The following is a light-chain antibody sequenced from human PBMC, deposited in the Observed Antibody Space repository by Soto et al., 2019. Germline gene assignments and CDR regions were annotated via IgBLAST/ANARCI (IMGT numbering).Light chain of an antibody. CDR3: QQYNSWPLT. Sequence: EIVLTQSPATLSLSPGERATLSCRASQSVGSYLAWYQQKPGQAPRLLIYDASNRATGIPARFSGSGSGTDFILIISGLEPEDSAVYYCQQYNSWPLTFGGGTKVEIK. CDR2: DAS. CDR1: QSVGSY. V-gene: IGKV3-11*01. J-gene: IGKJ4*01.